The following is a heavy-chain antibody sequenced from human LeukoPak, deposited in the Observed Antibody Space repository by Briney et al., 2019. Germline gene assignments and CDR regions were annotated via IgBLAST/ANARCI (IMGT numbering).Heavy chain of an antibody. CDR1: GGSFSGYY. D-gene: IGHD1-26*01. Sequence: PSETLSLTCAVYGGSFSGYYWSWIRQPPGKGLEWIGSIYYSGSTYYNPSLKSRVTISVDTSKNQFSLKLSSVTAADTAVYYCARRVGATRSPNFDYWGQGTLVTVSS. J-gene: IGHJ4*02. CDR2: IYYSGST. CDR3: ARRVGATRSPNFDY. V-gene: IGHV4-34*01.